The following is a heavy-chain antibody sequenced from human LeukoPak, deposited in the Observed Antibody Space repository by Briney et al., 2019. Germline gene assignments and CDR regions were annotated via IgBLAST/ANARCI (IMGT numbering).Heavy chain of an antibody. CDR2: IYYSGST. D-gene: IGHD4-11*01. V-gene: IGHV4-30-4*08. CDR3: ARGGLQYRAEYFQH. J-gene: IGHJ1*01. CDR1: GGSISSSSYY. Sequence: SETLSLTCTVSGGSISSSSYYWGWIRQPPGKGLEWIGYIYYSGSTYYNPSLKSRVTISVDTPKNQSSLKLSSVTAADTAVYYCARGGLQYRAEYFQHWGQGTLVTVSS.